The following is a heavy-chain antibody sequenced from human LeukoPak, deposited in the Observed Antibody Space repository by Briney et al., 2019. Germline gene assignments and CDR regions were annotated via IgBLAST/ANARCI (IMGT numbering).Heavy chain of an antibody. CDR1: GGSISSGGYY. J-gene: IGHJ6*03. Sequence: PSETLSLTCTVSGGSISSGGYYWSWIRQPPGKGLEWIGYIYHSGSTYYNPSLKSRVTISVDRSKNQFSLKLSSVTAADTAVYYCARDGGSSPADYYMDVWGKGTTVTVSS. V-gene: IGHV4-30-2*01. CDR2: IYHSGST. D-gene: IGHD6-6*01. CDR3: ARDGGSSPADYYMDV.